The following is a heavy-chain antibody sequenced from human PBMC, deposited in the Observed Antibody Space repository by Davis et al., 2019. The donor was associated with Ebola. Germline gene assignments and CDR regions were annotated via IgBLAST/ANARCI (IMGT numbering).Heavy chain of an antibody. V-gene: IGHV1-2*02. Sequence: ASVKVSCKASGYTFTGYYMHWVRQAPGQGLEWMGWINPNSGGTNYAQKFQGRVTMTRDTSIPTAYMELSRLRSDDTAVYYSLTGSSSNFDYWGQGTLVTVSS. CDR3: LTGSSSNFDY. J-gene: IGHJ4*02. CDR2: INPNSGGT. CDR1: GYTFTGYY. D-gene: IGHD6-6*01.